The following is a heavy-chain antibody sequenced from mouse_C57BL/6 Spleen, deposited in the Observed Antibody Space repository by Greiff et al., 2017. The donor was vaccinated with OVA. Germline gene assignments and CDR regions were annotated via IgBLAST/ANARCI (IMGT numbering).Heavy chain of an antibody. V-gene: IGHV5-9-1*02. J-gene: IGHJ1*03. CDR3: TRGHYYGSSPPFDV. CDR1: GFTFSSYA. CDR2: ISSGGDYI. D-gene: IGHD1-1*01. Sequence: EVMLVESGEGLVKPGGSLKLSCAASGFTFSSYAMSWVRQTPEKRLEWVAYISSGGDYIYYADTVKGRFTISRDNARNTLYLQMSSLKSEDTAMYYCTRGHYYGSSPPFDVWGTGTTVTVSS.